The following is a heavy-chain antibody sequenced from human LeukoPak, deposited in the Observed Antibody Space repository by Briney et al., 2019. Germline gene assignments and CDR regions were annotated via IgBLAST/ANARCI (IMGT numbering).Heavy chain of an antibody. CDR3: ARALQCSSTSCYGRFYYYGMDV. V-gene: IGHV4-59*12. D-gene: IGHD2-2*01. CDR1: GGSISSLY. CDR2: IYYSGRT. Sequence: SETLSLTCTVSGGSISSLYWSWIREPPGKGLEWIGYIYYSGRTNYNPSLKSRVTISVDRSKNQFSLKLSSVTAADTAVYYCARALQCSSTSCYGRFYYYGMDVWGQGTTVTVSS. J-gene: IGHJ6*02.